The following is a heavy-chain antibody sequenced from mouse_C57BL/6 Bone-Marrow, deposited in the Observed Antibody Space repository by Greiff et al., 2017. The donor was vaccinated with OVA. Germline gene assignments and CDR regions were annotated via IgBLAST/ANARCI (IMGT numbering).Heavy chain of an antibody. CDR3: AREVGPMDY. V-gene: IGHV3-6*01. D-gene: IGHD1-3*01. CDR1: GYSITSGYY. J-gene: IGHJ4*01. Sequence: DVKLQESGPGLVKPSQSLSLTCSVTGYSITSGYYWNWIRQFPGNKLEWMGYISYDGSNNYNPSLKNRISITRDTSKNQFFLKLNSVTTEDTATYYCAREVGPMDYWGQGTSVTVSS. CDR2: ISYDGSN.